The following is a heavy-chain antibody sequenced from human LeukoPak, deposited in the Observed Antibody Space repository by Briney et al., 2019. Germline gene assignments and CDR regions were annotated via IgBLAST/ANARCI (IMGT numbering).Heavy chain of an antibody. CDR2: ISSSSSTI. Sequence: GGSLRLSCAASGFTFSSYSMNWVRQAPGKGLEWVSYISSSSSTIYYADSVKGRFTISRDNAKNSLYLQMNSLRDEDTAVHYCARVPYIQYCSGGSCYSGYAGYYYYYGMDVWGQGTTVTVSS. J-gene: IGHJ6*02. CDR3: ARVPYIQYCSGGSCYSGYAGYYYYYGMDV. CDR1: GFTFSSYS. D-gene: IGHD2-15*01. V-gene: IGHV3-48*02.